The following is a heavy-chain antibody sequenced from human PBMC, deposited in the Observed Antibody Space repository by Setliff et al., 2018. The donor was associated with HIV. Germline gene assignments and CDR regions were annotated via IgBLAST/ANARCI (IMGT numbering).Heavy chain of an antibody. CDR3: ARHYYTDPFDY. Sequence: PSETLSLTCTVSGGSISNYYWSWIRQPPGKGLEWIGYIYSSGTTDYNPSLKSRDTMSVDTSNSHFSLKLASVTAADTAVYYCARHYYTDPFDYWGQGTLVTVSS. V-gene: IGHV4-4*08. CDR1: GGSISNYY. CDR2: IYSSGTT. J-gene: IGHJ4*02. D-gene: IGHD3-22*01.